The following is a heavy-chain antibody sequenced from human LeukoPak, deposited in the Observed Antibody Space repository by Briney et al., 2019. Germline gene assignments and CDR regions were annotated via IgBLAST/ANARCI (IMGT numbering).Heavy chain of an antibody. CDR3: ARELSYDSSGYFTPPDY. Sequence: GGSLRLSCAASGFTFSSYWMSWVRQAPGKGLEWVANIKQDGSEKYYVDSVKVRFTIYRDNAKNSLYLQMNSLRAEDTAVYYCARELSYDSSGYFTPPDYWGQGTLVTVSS. D-gene: IGHD3-22*01. CDR1: GFTFSSYW. V-gene: IGHV3-7*01. J-gene: IGHJ4*02. CDR2: IKQDGSEK.